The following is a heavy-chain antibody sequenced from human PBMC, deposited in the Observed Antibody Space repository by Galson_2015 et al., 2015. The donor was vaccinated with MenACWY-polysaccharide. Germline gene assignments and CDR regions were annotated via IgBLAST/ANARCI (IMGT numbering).Heavy chain of an antibody. CDR1: GNTLTDYP. V-gene: IGHV1-3*04. Sequence: SVKVSCKASGNTLTDYPMHWVRQAPGQELEWLGWITTGIGNTRYSQKFQGRVTITRDTSASTAYMELNSLGSEDTAVYYCADQYNYGSFEYWGQGSLVTVSS. J-gene: IGHJ4*02. D-gene: IGHD5-18*01. CDR2: ITTGIGNT. CDR3: ADQYNYGSFEY.